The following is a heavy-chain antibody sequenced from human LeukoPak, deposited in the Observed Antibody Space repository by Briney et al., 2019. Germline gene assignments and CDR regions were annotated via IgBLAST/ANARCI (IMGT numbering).Heavy chain of an antibody. CDR3: ARVRSWGGYVRGFDY. J-gene: IGHJ4*02. CDR1: GYTFTGYY. CDR2: INPNSGGT. D-gene: IGHD5-12*01. V-gene: IGHV1-2*02. Sequence: ASVKVSCKASGYTFTGYYTHWVRQAPGQGLEWMGWINPNSGGTNYAQKFQGRVTMTRDTSISTAYMELSRLRSDDTAVYYCARVRSWGGYVRGFDYWGQGTLVTVSS.